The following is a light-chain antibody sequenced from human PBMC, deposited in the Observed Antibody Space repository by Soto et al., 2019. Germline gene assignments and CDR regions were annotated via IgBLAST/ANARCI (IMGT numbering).Light chain of an antibody. CDR1: QSVSSN. CDR3: QPYDNWPFT. CDR2: GAS. J-gene: IGKJ2*01. Sequence: EIVMTQSPATLSVSPGERATLSCRASQSVSSNLAWYQQKPGQDPTLLIYGASARATCIPARVSGSGSGTDVTLTISSLQSEDFAVYYGQPYDNWPFTFGQGTKLEI. V-gene: IGKV3-15*01.